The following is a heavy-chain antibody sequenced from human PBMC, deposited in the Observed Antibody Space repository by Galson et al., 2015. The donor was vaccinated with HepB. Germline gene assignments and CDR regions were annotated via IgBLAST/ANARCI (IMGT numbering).Heavy chain of an antibody. Sequence: SLRLSCAASGFTFGDYAMSWFRQAPGKGLEWVGFIRSKGYGGTTEYAASVKGGFTISRDVSTSIAYLQMNSLKTEDTAVYYCTKAALRSYYYFDYWGQGTLVTVSS. D-gene: IGHD3-10*01. V-gene: IGHV3-49*03. CDR3: TKAALRSYYYFDY. J-gene: IGHJ4*02. CDR2: IRSKGYGGTT. CDR1: GFTFGDYA.